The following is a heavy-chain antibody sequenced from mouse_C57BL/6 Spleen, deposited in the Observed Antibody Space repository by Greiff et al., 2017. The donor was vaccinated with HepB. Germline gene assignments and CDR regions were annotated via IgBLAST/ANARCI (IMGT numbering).Heavy chain of an antibody. CDR3: ASGYDISTGYYAMDY. D-gene: IGHD2-2*01. CDR1: GFNIKDYY. CDR2: IDPEDGET. V-gene: IGHV14-2*01. Sequence: EVQLQQSGAELVKPGASVKLSCTASGFNIKDYYMHWVKQRTEQGLEWIGRIDPEDGETKYAPKFQGKATITADTSSNTAYLQLSSLTSEDTAVYYCASGYDISTGYYAMDYWGQGTSVTVSS. J-gene: IGHJ4*01.